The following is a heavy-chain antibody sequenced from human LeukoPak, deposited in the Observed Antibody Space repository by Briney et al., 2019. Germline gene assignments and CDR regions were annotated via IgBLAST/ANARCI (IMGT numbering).Heavy chain of an antibody. D-gene: IGHD1-14*01. Sequence: PSETLTLTCTVSGGSISSSSLYWGWIRQPPGKGLEWIGSIYYSGNTFYNPSLKSRVTISVDTFKNQFSLKLSSITAADTAVYYFERLNQGNRFDYWGQGALVTVSS. CDR3: ERLNQGNRFDY. CDR2: IYYSGNT. V-gene: IGHV4-39*01. J-gene: IGHJ4*02. CDR1: GGSISSSSLY.